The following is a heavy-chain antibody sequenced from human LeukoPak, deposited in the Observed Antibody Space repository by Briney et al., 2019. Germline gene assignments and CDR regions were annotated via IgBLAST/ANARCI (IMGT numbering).Heavy chain of an antibody. D-gene: IGHD3-9*01. V-gene: IGHV1-2*02. CDR2: INPNSGGT. CDR3: ARVDRPDWYPYDY. J-gene: IGHJ4*02. CDR1: GYAFTDYY. Sequence: ASVKVPCKTSGYAFTDYYMHWVRQAPGQGLEWMGWINPNSGGTNYAQKFQGRVTMTRDTSISTAYMELSRLRSDDTAVYYCARVDRPDWYPYDYWGQGTLVTVSS.